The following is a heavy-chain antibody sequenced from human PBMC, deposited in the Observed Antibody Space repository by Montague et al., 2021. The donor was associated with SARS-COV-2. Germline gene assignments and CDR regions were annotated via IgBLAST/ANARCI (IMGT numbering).Heavy chain of an antibody. V-gene: IGHV4-34*01. J-gene: IGHJ4*02. CDR3: ARANGYYFDY. CDR1: GGSFSGYY. D-gene: IGHD2-8*01. Sequence: SETLSLICAVYGGSFSGYYWSWIRQPPGKGLEWIGEINHNGSTNYNPSLKSRVTISVDTSKNQFSLKLSSVTAADTAVYYCARANGYYFDYWGQGTLVTVSS. CDR2: INHNGST.